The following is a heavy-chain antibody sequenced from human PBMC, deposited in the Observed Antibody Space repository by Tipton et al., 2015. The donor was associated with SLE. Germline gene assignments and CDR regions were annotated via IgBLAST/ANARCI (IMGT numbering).Heavy chain of an antibody. CDR3: SRPTSYDFWGGYDAFDI. CDR1: GFRFGDYV. V-gene: IGHV3-49*04. Sequence: SLRLSCTASGFRFGDYVMTWVRQAPGKGLEWVGLIRSKAYGETTDYAASVKGRFSISRDDSKSIAYLQMNSLQTEDTAIYYCSRPTSYDFWGGYDAFDIWGQGTMVTVSS. J-gene: IGHJ3*02. CDR2: IRSKAYGETT. D-gene: IGHD3-3*01.